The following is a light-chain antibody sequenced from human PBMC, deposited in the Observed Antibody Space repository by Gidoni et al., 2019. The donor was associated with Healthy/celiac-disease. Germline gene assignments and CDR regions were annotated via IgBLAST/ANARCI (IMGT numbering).Light chain of an antibody. CDR1: QGVSSY. CDR3: QQRSNWQLT. Sequence: IVLTQSPATLSLSPGERATLSCRASQGVSSYLAWYQQKPGQAPRLLIYDASNRATGIPARSSGSGPGTDFTLTISSLEPEDFAVYYCQQRSNWQLTFGGGTKVEIK. J-gene: IGKJ4*01. V-gene: IGKV3D-11*01. CDR2: DAS.